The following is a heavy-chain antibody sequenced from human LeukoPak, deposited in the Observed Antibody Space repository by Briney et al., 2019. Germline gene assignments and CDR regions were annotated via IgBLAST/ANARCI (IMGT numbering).Heavy chain of an antibody. CDR3: ATTTRSSWSPFDY. CDR1: GFNFHSFP. V-gene: IGHV3-48*01. Sequence: PGGSLRLSCVVSGFNFHSFPMNWVRQAPGKGLEWVSYISSGGSTIYYRDSVKGRFTISRDNGKSSLYLQMNSLRVEDTAVYYCATTTRSSWSPFDYCGQGTLVSVSS. D-gene: IGHD6-13*01. CDR2: ISSGGSTI. J-gene: IGHJ4*02.